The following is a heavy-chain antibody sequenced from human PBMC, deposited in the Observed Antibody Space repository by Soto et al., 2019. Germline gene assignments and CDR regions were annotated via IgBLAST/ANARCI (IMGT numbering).Heavy chain of an antibody. V-gene: IGHV3-53*01. CDR2: IAGGGTP. CDR1: GFTVSTNY. D-gene: IGHD2-15*01. J-gene: IGHJ4*02. Sequence: EVQLVESGGGLIQPGGSLRLSCAVSGFTVSTNYMTWVRQAPGKGLEWVSLIAGGGTPYYADSVKGRFTISRDKAENTVYLQMKRLRAEDTAVYFCARDGSGSSCYSSGLGYWGQGTLVTGSS. CDR3: ARDGSGSSCYSSGLGY.